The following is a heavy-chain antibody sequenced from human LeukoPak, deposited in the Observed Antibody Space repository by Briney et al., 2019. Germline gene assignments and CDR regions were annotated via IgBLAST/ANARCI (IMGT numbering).Heavy chain of an antibody. CDR1: GFTFSTYA. V-gene: IGHV3-23*01. CDR2: ISPGGDRT. J-gene: IGHJ5*02. Sequence: GGSLRLSCAASGFTFSTYALSWVRQAPGKGLEWVSAISPGGDRTYYADSVQGRFAISRDNSKNTLYLQMNSLRAEDAAVYYCAKSVTADPWGQGTLVTVSS. CDR3: AKSVTADP. D-gene: IGHD4-23*01.